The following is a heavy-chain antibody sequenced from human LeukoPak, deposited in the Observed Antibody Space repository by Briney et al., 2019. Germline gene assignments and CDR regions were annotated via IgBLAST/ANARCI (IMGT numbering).Heavy chain of an antibody. CDR3: AKSEDYDILTGYYPLDY. CDR1: GFTFSSYW. V-gene: IGHV3-74*01. J-gene: IGHJ4*02. D-gene: IGHD3-9*01. CDR2: IKSDGSST. Sequence: GGSLRLSCAASGFTFSSYWMHWVRQAPGKGLVWVSRIKSDGSSTSYADSVKGRFTISRDNAKNTLYLQMNSLRAEDTAVYYCAKSEDYDILTGYYPLDYWGQGTLVTVSS.